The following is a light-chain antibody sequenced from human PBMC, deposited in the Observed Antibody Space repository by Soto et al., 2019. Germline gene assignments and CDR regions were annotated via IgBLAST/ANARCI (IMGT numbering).Light chain of an antibody. J-gene: IGKJ2*01. V-gene: IGKV3-20*01. Sequence: DIVLTQSPGTLSLSPGERATLSCRASQSVSSSYLAWYQQKPGQAPRLLIYGASIRATGIPDRFSGSGSGTDFTLTISRLEPEDCAVYYCQQYGSSPPYTFGQGTKLEIK. CDR1: QSVSSSY. CDR3: QQYGSSPPYT. CDR2: GAS.